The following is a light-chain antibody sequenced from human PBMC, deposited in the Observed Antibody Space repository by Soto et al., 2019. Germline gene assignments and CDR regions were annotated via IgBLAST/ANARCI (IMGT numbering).Light chain of an antibody. CDR2: GAS. J-gene: IGKJ4*01. CDR3: QQYGSSPTVT. V-gene: IGKV3-20*01. Sequence: EIVLTQSPGTLSLSPGERATLSCRASQTVRSSYLAWYQQTPGQAPRLLIYGASSRATGIPDRFSGSGSGTDFTLTISRLETEDFAVYYCQQYGSSPTVTFGGGTKVDIK. CDR1: QTVRSSY.